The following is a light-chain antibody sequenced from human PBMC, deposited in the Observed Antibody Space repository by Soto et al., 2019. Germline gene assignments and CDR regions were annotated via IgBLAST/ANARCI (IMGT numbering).Light chain of an antibody. CDR2: DVS. CDR3: SSYTSSSSVV. CDR1: SSDVGGYNY. Sequence: QSVLTQPASVSGSPGQSITISCTGTSSDVGGYNYVSWYQQHPGKAPKLMIYDVSNRPSGVSNRFSGSKSGNTASLTISGLQAEDEADYYCSSYTSSSSVVFGGGTNYRP. V-gene: IGLV2-14*01. J-gene: IGLJ2*01.